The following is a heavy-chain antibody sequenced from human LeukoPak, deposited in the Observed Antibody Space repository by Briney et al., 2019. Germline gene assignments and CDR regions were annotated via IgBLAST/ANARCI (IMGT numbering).Heavy chain of an antibody. V-gene: IGHV1-2*02. D-gene: IGHD5-12*01. Sequence: ASVKVSSKASGYTFTGYYMHWVRQAPGQGLEWMGWINPNSGGTNYAQKFQGRVTMTRDTSISTAYMELSRLRSDDTAVYYCATVPVYYSGYATGDYWGQGTLVTVSS. CDR1: GYTFTGYY. J-gene: IGHJ4*02. CDR2: INPNSGGT. CDR3: ATVPVYYSGYATGDY.